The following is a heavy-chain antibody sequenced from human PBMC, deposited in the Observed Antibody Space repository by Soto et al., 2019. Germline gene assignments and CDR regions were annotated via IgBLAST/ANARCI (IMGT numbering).Heavy chain of an antibody. D-gene: IGHD3-10*01. CDR3: AKDHYYGSGSYYKTLVNFDY. Sequence: GGSLRLSCAASGFTFSSYAMSWVRQAPGKGLEWVSAISGSGGSTYYADSVKGRFTISRDNSKNTLYLQMNSLRAEDTAVYYCAKDHYYGSGSYYKTLVNFDYWGQGTLVTVSS. CDR2: ISGSGGST. J-gene: IGHJ4*02. V-gene: IGHV3-23*01. CDR1: GFTFSSYA.